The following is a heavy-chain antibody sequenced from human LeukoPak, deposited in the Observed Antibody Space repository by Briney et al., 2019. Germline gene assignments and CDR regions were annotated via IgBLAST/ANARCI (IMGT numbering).Heavy chain of an antibody. D-gene: IGHD6-19*01. CDR2: INPNSGGT. CDR1: GYTFTGYY. Sequence: ASVKVSCKASGYTFTGYYMHWVRQAPGQGLEWMGWINPNSGGTNYAQKFHGRVTMTRDTSISTAYMELSRLRSDDTAVYYCARGIAVAGRWAYFDYWGQGTLVTVSS. J-gene: IGHJ4*02. CDR3: ARGIAVAGRWAYFDY. V-gene: IGHV1-2*02.